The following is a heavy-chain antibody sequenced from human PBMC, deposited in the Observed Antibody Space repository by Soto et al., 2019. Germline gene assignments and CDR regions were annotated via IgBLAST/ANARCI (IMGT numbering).Heavy chain of an antibody. CDR1: GFTFSSYG. CDR2: ISYDGSNK. D-gene: IGHD1-1*01. CDR3: AKDLEQYYYYGMDV. J-gene: IGHJ6*02. Sequence: QVQLVESGGGVVQPGRSLRLSCAASGFTFSSYGMHWVRQAPGKGLEWVAVISYDGSNKYYADSVKGRFTISRDNSKNTLYLQMNSLRAEDTAVYYCAKDLEQYYYYGMDVWGQGTTVTVSS. V-gene: IGHV3-30*18.